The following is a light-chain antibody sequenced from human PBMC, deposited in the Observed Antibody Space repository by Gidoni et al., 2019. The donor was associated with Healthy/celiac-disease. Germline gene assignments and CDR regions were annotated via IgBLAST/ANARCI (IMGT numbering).Light chain of an antibody. V-gene: IGLV3-1*01. CDR2: QDS. CDR3: QAWDSSPGVV. J-gene: IGLJ2*01. CDR1: KLGDKY. Sequence: SYELTQPPSVSVSPGKTASITCSGDKLGDKYACWYQQKPGQSPVLVIYQDSKRPSGIPGRFSGSNSGNTATLTISGTQAMDEADYYCQAWDSSPGVVFGGGTKLTVL.